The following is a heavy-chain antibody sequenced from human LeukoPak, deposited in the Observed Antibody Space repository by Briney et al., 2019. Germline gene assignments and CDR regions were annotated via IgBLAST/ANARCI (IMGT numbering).Heavy chain of an antibody. CDR3: MYPNHYGSGR. V-gene: IGHV3-64D*06. CDR1: GFSFSSYV. CDR2: ISQNGDNT. D-gene: IGHD3-10*01. Sequence: PGGSLRLSCSVSGFSFSSYVLHWVRQAPGKGLESVSGISQNGDNTYYADSVKGRFTISKDNSENTLYLQMNSLRPEDTAVYYCMYPNHYGSGRWGQGTLVTVSS. J-gene: IGHJ4*02.